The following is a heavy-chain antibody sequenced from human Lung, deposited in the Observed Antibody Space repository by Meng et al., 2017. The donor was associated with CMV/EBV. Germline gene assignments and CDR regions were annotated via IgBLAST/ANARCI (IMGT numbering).Heavy chain of an antibody. CDR3: ARDGSKSRYYYHGMDD. CDR1: GFSLADDV. Sequence: GESLKISCGVSGFSLADDVMHWVRQAPGKGLECVTVISYDGSNIYYEDSVNGRFTISRDSSRNTLYLQMNRLRVEDTAVYYCARDGSKSRYYYHGMDDWGQGTMVTVSS. D-gene: IGHD2-15*01. J-gene: IGHJ6*02. CDR2: ISYDGSNI. V-gene: IGHV3-30*03.